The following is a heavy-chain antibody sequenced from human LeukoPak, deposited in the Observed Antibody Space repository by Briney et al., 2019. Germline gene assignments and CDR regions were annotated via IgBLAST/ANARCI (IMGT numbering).Heavy chain of an antibody. CDR1: GFTFSSYA. D-gene: IGHD1-26*01. J-gene: IGHJ4*02. CDR2: IRGSGGTT. V-gene: IGHV3-23*01. Sequence: SGGSLRLSCAASGFTFSSYAMSWVRQAPEKGLEWVSGIRGSGGTTYYADSVKGRFTISRDNSKNTLYLQMNSLRAEDTAVYYCARDEVGVGAYYFDYWGQGTLVTVSS. CDR3: ARDEVGVGAYYFDY.